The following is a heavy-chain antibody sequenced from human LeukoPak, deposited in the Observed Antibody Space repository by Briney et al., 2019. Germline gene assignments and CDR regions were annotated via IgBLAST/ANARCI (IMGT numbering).Heavy chain of an antibody. J-gene: IGHJ2*01. CDR1: GGSISSYY. Sequence: SETLSPTCTVSGGSISSYYWSWIRQPAGKGLEWIGRIYTSGSTNYNPSLKSRVTMSVDTSKKQFSLKLSSVTAADTAVYYCARVSSSWYQDWYFDLWGRGTLVTVSS. CDR3: ARVSSSWYQDWYFDL. D-gene: IGHD6-13*01. CDR2: IYTSGST. V-gene: IGHV4-4*07.